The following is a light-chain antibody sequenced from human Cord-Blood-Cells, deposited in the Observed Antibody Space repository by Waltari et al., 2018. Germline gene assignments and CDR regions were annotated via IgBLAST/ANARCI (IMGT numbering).Light chain of an antibody. CDR2: GNS. Sequence: QSVLTQPPSVSGAPGQRVTISCTGSSSNIGAGYDVHWYQQLPGTAPKPLIYGNSNRPSGVPDRFSGSKSGTSASLVITGLQAEDEADYYCQSYDSSLSGSVFGGGTKLTVL. V-gene: IGLV1-40*01. CDR1: SSNIGAGYD. CDR3: QSYDSSLSGSV. J-gene: IGLJ2*01.